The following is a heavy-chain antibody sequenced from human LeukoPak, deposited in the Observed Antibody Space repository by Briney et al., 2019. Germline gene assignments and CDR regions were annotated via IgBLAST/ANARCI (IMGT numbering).Heavy chain of an antibody. J-gene: IGHJ5*02. D-gene: IGHD3-22*01. CDR2: LQYDRTNV. CDR1: RFSFSSYG. Sequence: GGALRLSCAASRFSFSSYGMHWVGQAPGKVLEWVAYLQYDRTNVQYADSVRGRFTISRDNSKNILYLQMNSLRAEDTVVYYCARNSIDLRSSGYYFSGWFDPWGQGTLVTVSS. CDR3: ARNSIDLRSSGYYFSGWFDP. V-gene: IGHV3-30*19.